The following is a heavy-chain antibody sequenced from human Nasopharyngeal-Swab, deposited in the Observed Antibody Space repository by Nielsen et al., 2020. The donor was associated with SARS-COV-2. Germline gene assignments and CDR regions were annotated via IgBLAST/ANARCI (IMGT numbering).Heavy chain of an antibody. V-gene: IGHV4-39*01. CDR1: GGSISSSSYY. D-gene: IGHD2-21*02. CDR2: IYYSGST. CDR3: AQTYCGGDCYS. J-gene: IGHJ4*02. Sequence: SETLSLTCTVSGGSISSSSYYWGWIRQPPGKGLEWIGSIYYSGSTYYNPSLKSRVTISVDTSKNQFSLKLSSVTAADTAVYYCAQTYCGGDCYSWGQGTLVTVS.